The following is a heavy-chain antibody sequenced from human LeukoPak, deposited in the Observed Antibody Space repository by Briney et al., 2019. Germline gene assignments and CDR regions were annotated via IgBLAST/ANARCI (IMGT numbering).Heavy chain of an antibody. D-gene: IGHD6-19*01. CDR3: ARLEQWLMIFDY. CDR1: GGSISSSSYY. J-gene: IGHJ4*02. CDR2: IYYSGST. V-gene: IGHV4-39*01. Sequence: PSETLSLTCTVSGGSISSSSYYWGWIRQPPGKGLEWIGSIYYSGSTYYNPSLKSRVTISVDTSKNQFSLKLSSVTAADTAVYYCARLEQWLMIFDYWGQGTLVTVSS.